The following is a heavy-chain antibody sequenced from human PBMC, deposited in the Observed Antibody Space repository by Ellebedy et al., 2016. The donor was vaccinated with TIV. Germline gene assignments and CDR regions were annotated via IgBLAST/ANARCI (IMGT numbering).Heavy chain of an antibody. CDR2: IHTGETAP. Sequence: GESLKISCAASGFTLSNYWMHWVRQAPGQGLVWVSRIHTGETAPLYADSVKGRFTISRDHAKNSLYLQMNGLRSEDTALYYCAKDSYSFGSCWGRGTLVTVSS. CDR3: AKDSYSFGSC. J-gene: IGHJ1*01. V-gene: IGHV3-74*01. D-gene: IGHD5-18*01. CDR1: GFTLSNYW.